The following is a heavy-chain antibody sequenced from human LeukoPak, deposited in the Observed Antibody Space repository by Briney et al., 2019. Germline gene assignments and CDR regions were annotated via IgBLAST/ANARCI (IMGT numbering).Heavy chain of an antibody. CDR1: GFTFSNHN. V-gene: IGHV3-48*01. J-gene: IGHJ5*02. CDR2: ISSSSSTR. Sequence: GGSLRLSCTASGFTFSNHNMNWVRQAPGKGLEWVSHISSSSSTRYYADSVKGRFTISRDNAKNSLYLQMNSLRGEDTAVYYCAKAGVSFDPWGQGTLVTVSS. CDR3: AKAGVSFDP.